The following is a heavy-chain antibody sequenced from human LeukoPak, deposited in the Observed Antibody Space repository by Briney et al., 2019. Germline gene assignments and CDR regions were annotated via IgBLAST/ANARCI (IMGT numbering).Heavy chain of an antibody. Sequence: GASVKVSCKASGYTFTSYYMHWVRQAPGQGLEWMGIINPSGGSTSYAQKFQGRVTMTRDMSTSTVYMELSSLRSEDTAVYYCARGRDSNGGSSWYKDYWGQGTLVTVSS. CDR2: INPSGGST. CDR3: ARGRDSNGGSSWYKDY. D-gene: IGHD6-13*01. CDR1: GYTFTSYY. V-gene: IGHV1-46*01. J-gene: IGHJ4*02.